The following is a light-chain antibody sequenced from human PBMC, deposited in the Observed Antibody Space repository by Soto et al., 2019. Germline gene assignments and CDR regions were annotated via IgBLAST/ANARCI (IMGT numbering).Light chain of an antibody. J-gene: IGLJ2*01. CDR2: DVS. CDR1: SSDVGGSNY. V-gene: IGLV2-11*01. Sequence: QSVLTQPRSVSGSPGQSVTISCTGTSSDVGGSNYVSWYQHYPDKAPKLMIYDVSKRPSGVPDRFSGSKSGNMASLTISGLQAEDEADYYCSSHARSYAYVVFGGGTKLTVL. CDR3: SSHARSYAYVV.